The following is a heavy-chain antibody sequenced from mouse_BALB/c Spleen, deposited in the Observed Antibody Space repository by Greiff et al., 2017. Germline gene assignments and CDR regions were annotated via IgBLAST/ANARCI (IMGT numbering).Heavy chain of an antibody. CDR1: GYTFTSYW. D-gene: IGHD1-1*01. J-gene: IGHJ4*01. CDR2: IYPGDGDT. V-gene: IGHV1-87*01. Sequence: QVQLQQSGAELARPGASVKLSCKASGYTFTSYWMQWVKQRPGQGLEWIGAIYPGDGDTRYTQKFKGKATLTADKSSSTAYMQLSSLASEDSAVYYCARSEVVPYAMDYWGQGTSVTVSS. CDR3: ARSEVVPYAMDY.